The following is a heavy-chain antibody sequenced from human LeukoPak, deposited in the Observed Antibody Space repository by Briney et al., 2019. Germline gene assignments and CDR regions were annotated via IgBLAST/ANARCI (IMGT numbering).Heavy chain of an antibody. Sequence: SETLSLTCAVYGGSFSGYYWSWIRQPPGKGLEWIGEINHSGSTNYNPSLKGRVTISVDTSKNQFSLKLSSVTAADTAVYYCARLYYDFWSGYNWFDPWGQGTLVTVSS. CDR2: INHSGST. J-gene: IGHJ5*02. CDR3: ARLYYDFWSGYNWFDP. D-gene: IGHD3-3*01. CDR1: GGSFSGYY. V-gene: IGHV4-34*01.